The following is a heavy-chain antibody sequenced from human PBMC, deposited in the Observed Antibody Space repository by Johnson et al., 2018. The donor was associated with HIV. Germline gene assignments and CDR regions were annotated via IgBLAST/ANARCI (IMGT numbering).Heavy chain of an antibody. J-gene: IGHJ3*02. CDR2: IRYDGSNK. D-gene: IGHD6-19*01. CDR1: GFTFSSYG. Sequence: QVQLVESGGGLVQPGGSLRLSCAASGFTFSSYGMHWVRKAPGKGLEWVAFIRYDGSNKYYADSVKGRFTISRDNSKNTLYLQMNSLRAEDTAVYYCAKGAQWLPSDAFDIWGQGTMVTVSS. CDR3: AKGAQWLPSDAFDI. V-gene: IGHV3-30*02.